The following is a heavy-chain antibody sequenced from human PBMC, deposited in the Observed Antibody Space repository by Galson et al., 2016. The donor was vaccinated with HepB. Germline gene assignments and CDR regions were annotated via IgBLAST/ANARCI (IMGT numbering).Heavy chain of an antibody. CDR2: INPNSGDA. CDR1: GYYFIDYY. J-gene: IGHJ5*02. Sequence: SVKVSCKASGYYFIDYYLHWVRQAPGERLQWMGYINPNSGDAFFSQSFQGRVTTTRDTSIDTAYLEVTGLTSEDTAIYYCARNYDSADLNRFATWGQGTLVIVSS. CDR3: ARNYDSADLNRFAT. D-gene: IGHD3-22*01. V-gene: IGHV1-2*02.